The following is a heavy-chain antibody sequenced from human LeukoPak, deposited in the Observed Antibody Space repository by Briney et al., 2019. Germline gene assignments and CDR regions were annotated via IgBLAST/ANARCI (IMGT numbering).Heavy chain of an antibody. V-gene: IGHV1-69*05. CDR1: GGTFSSYV. D-gene: IGHD4-17*01. Sequence: GASVKVSCKASGGTFSSYVIIWVRQAPGQGLEWMGGIIPIFGSANYVQTFQGRVTMTRDMSTSTVYMELSSLRSEDTAVYYCAREKDGDGSDYWGQGTLVTVSS. CDR3: AREKDGDGSDY. CDR2: IIPIFGSA. J-gene: IGHJ4*02.